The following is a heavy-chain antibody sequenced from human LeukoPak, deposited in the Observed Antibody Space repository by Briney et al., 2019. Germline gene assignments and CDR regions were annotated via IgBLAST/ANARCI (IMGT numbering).Heavy chain of an antibody. CDR2: LSYTGKT. CDR3: SEGYFEPFDH. V-gene: IGHV4-59*02. D-gene: IGHD2/OR15-2a*01. Sequence: SETLSLTCLVSGASVSTSHWNWIRQLPGKGLEWIGCLSYTGKTDYNPSLTSRVTRSLGTSKNQVSLKLRSVTAADTAVYYCSEGYFEPFDHWGQGTLVVVSS. J-gene: IGHJ5*02. CDR1: GASVSTSH.